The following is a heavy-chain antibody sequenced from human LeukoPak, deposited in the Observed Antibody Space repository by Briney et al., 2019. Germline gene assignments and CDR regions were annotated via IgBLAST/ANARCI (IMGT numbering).Heavy chain of an antibody. Sequence: PGGSLRLSCAASGFTFSSYWMHWVRQAPGKGLVWVSRINTDETTTNSADSVEGRFTISRDNAKNTLYLQMNSLKTEDTAVYYCTTARIAAAGTPDVWGKGTTVTVSS. D-gene: IGHD6-13*01. CDR3: TTARIAAAGTPDV. CDR2: INTDETTT. CDR1: GFTFSSYW. V-gene: IGHV3-74*01. J-gene: IGHJ6*04.